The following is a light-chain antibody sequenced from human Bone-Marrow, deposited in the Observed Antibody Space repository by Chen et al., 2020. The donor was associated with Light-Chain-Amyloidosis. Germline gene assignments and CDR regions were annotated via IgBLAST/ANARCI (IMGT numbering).Light chain of an antibody. V-gene: IGKV1-5*03. CDR1: QSISTW. CDR3: QQYNSYRRS. Sequence: DIQMTQSPSTLSASVGDRVTITCRASQSISTWLAWYQQKPGNAPKLLIYEASNLETGVPSRFSGSGSGTEVSLTISSLQPDDFATEYCQQYNSYRRSFGQGTKLEIK. J-gene: IGKJ2*04. CDR2: EAS.